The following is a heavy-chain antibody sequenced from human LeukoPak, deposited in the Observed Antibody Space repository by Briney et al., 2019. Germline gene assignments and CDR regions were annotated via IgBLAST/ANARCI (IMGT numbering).Heavy chain of an antibody. V-gene: IGHV1-24*01. Sequence: GASVTVSCKVSGYTLTELSMHWVRQAPGKGLEWMGGFDPEDGETIYAQKFQGRVTMTEDTSTDTAYMELSSLRSEDTAVYYCATRYSSGARGSFDYWGQGTLVTVSS. J-gene: IGHJ4*02. CDR1: GYTLTELS. CDR2: FDPEDGET. D-gene: IGHD6-19*01. CDR3: ATRYSSGARGSFDY.